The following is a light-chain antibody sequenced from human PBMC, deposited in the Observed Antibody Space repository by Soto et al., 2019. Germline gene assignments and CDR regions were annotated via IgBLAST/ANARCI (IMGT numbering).Light chain of an antibody. Sequence: DIVMTQSPDALAVSLGERATINCKSSQSVLYSSNNNNFLALYQHKPGQPTKLLINWAFTREFGVPDRFSGSGSSTDFTLSICSPQAYDGVINYCQQYYNTPPSTFSQGTRRDIQ. J-gene: IGKJ5*01. CDR3: QQYYNTPPST. V-gene: IGKV4-1*01. CDR1: QSVLYSSNNNNF. CDR2: WAF.